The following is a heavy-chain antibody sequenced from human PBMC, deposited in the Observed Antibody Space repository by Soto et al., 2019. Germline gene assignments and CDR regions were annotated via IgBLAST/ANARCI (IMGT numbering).Heavy chain of an antibody. J-gene: IGHJ4*02. D-gene: IGHD3-9*01. Sequence: VQLVESGGDLVQPGGSLSPSCAAPGFTFSDYYISWGRQAPGSGPEFVSSISGNGVNTYFGNSVKDRLTISRDNSKNTVYLQMGSLRAEDTAVYYCASGTSAHWFWGQGTLVTVSS. V-gene: IGHV3-64*01. CDR2: ISGNGVNT. CDR3: ASGTSAHWF. CDR1: GFTFSDYY.